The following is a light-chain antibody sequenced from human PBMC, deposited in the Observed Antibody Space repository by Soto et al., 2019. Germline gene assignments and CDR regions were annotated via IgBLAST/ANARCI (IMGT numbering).Light chain of an antibody. Sequence: QSALTQPPSASGSPGQSVTISCTGTISDVGVYNYVSWYQQHPGKAPKLMIYEVSKRPSGVPHRFSGSKSGNTASLTASGLQAEDEADYYCSSYAGSRVFGGGTKVTVL. CDR3: SSYAGSRV. V-gene: IGLV2-8*01. J-gene: IGLJ2*01. CDR1: ISDVGVYNY. CDR2: EVS.